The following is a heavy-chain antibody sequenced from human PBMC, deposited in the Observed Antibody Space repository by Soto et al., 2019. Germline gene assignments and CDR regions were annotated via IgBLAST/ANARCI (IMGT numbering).Heavy chain of an antibody. CDR2: MNPNSGNT. V-gene: IGHV1-8*01. D-gene: IGHD3-3*01. Sequence: QVKLVQSGAEVKKPGASVKVSCKASGYTFTSYDINWVRQATGQGLEWMGWMNPNSGNTGYAQKFQGRVTMTRNTSISTADMELSSLRSEDTAVYYCARGITIFGVVPGWGQGTLVTVSS. CDR3: ARGITIFGVVPG. CDR1: GYTFTSYD. J-gene: IGHJ4*02.